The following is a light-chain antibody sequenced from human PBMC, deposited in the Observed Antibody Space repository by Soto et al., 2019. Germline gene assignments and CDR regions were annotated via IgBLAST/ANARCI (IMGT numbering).Light chain of an antibody. J-gene: IGLJ1*01. CDR2: DVS. CDR3: CSYVGRNTHV. V-gene: IGLV2-11*01. CDR1: SSDVGGYNY. Sequence: QSALTQPSSASGSPGQSITISCTGTSSDVGGYNYVSWYQQHPAKAPKLIIFDVSKRPSGVSNRFSGSKSGNTASLTISGLRAEDEADYYCCSYVGRNTHVFGTGTKLTVL.